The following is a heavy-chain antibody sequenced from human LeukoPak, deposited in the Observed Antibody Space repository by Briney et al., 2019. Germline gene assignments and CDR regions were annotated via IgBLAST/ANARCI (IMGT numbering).Heavy chain of an antibody. CDR2: FDPEDSET. V-gene: IGHV1-24*01. D-gene: IGHD6-13*01. CDR1: GYTLTELS. CDR3: ARGYSRLNFYFDY. Sequence: GASVKVSRKVSGYTLTELSMHWVRQAPGKGLEGMGGFDPEDSETIYAQKFQGRVTMTEDTSTDTAYMELSRLRSDDTAVYYCARGYSRLNFYFDYWGQGTLVTVSS. J-gene: IGHJ4*02.